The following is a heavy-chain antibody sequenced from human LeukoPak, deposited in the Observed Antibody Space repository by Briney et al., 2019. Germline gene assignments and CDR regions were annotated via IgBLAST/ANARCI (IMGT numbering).Heavy chain of an antibody. D-gene: IGHD3-22*01. CDR1: GYTFTGYA. J-gene: IGHJ4*02. V-gene: IGHV1-3*01. Sequence: GASVKVSCKVSGYTFTGYAIHWVRQAPGQRLEWMGWINAGNGNTKYSQKFQGRVTITRDTSATTAYMELSSLRSEDTAVYYCARDPNSGYHDYWGQGTLVTVSS. CDR2: INAGNGNT. CDR3: ARDPNSGYHDY.